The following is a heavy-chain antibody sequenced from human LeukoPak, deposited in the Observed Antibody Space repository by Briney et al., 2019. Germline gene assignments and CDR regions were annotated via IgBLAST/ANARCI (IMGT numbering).Heavy chain of an antibody. J-gene: IGHJ4*02. V-gene: IGHV3-23*01. D-gene: IGHD6-25*01. CDR3: AKLNGYSSGWFDY. CDR2: LSSGGGST. CDR1: GFTFSNYA. Sequence: GGSLRLSCAASGFTFSNYAMSWVRQAPGKGLEWVSGLSSGGGSTYYADSVKGRFTISRVNSKNTLYLQMNSLRAEDTAVYYCAKLNGYSSGWFDYWGQGTLVTVSS.